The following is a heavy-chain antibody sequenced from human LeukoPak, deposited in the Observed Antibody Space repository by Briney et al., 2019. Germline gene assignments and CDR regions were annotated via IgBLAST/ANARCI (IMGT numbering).Heavy chain of an antibody. D-gene: IGHD6-13*01. CDR2: INWNGGST. CDR3: ARGTTVEAAGTPFDY. V-gene: IGHV3-20*04. CDR1: GVTFDDYG. J-gene: IGHJ4*02. Sequence: GGSLRLSCAASGVTFDDYGISCVRQAPGKGLEWVSAINWNGGSTGYADSVKGRFTISRDNAKNSLYLQMNSLRAKDTALYYCARGTTVEAAGTPFDYWGQGTLVTVSS.